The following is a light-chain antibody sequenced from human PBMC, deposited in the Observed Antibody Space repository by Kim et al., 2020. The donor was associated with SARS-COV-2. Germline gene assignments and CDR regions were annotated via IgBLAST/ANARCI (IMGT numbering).Light chain of an antibody. CDR2: GKN. CDR3: NSRDSSGNVV. V-gene: IGLV3-19*01. CDR1: SLRSYY. Sequence: ALGQAVRITCQGDSLRSYYASWYQQKPGQAPVLVIYGKNNRPSGIPDRFSGSSSGNTASLTITGAQAEDEADYYCNSRDSSGNVVFGGGTQLTVL. J-gene: IGLJ2*01.